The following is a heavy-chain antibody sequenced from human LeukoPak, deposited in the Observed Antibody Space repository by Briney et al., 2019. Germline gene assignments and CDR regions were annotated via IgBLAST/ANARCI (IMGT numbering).Heavy chain of an antibody. J-gene: IGHJ4*02. V-gene: IGHV4-59*08. CDR1: GGSISSXY. D-gene: IGHD6-13*01. Sequence: TXSLTCTVXGGSISSXYWSWIRQPPGXELEWIGYIYYSGSTNYNPSLKSRVTISVDTSKNQFSLKLSSVTAADTAVYYCARLGSSWYYFDYWGQGTLVTVSS. CDR2: IYYSGST. CDR3: ARLGSSWYYFDY.